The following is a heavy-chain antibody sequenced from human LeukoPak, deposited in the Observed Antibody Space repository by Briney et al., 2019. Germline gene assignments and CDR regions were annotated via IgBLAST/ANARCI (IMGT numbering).Heavy chain of an antibody. CDR1: GFTFRSYG. Sequence: GGSLRLSCAASGFTFRSYGTHWARHAPDKGLEWVAVIWYDGSNKYYAGSVKGRFTISRDNSKNTLYLQMNSLRAEDTAVYDCARDLDGGTIFDYWGQGTLVTVSS. CDR2: IWYDGSNK. V-gene: IGHV3-33*01. CDR3: ARDLDGGTIFDY. D-gene: IGHD4-23*01. J-gene: IGHJ4*02.